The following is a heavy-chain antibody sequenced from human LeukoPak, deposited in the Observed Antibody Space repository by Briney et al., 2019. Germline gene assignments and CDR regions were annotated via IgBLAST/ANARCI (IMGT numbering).Heavy chain of an antibody. CDR1: GGTFSSYA. CDR2: IIPIFGTA. D-gene: IGHD6-13*01. J-gene: IGHJ4*02. CDR3: ARVRGSSWYLLDY. Sequence: SVKVSCKASGGTFSSYAISWVRQAPGQGLEWMGGIIPIFGTANYAQKFQGRVTITADKSTSTAYMELSSLRSEDTAVYYCARVRGSSWYLLDYWGQGTLVTVSS. V-gene: IGHV1-69*06.